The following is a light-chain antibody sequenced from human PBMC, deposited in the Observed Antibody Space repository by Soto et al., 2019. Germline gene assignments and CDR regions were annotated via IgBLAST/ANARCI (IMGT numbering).Light chain of an antibody. CDR2: KAS. CDR3: HQYHSFFNYT. J-gene: IGKJ2*01. V-gene: IGKV1-5*03. Sequence: DIQMTQSPSTLSASVGDRVTITCRASHSISAWLAWYQQKPGKAPKLLIYKASTLDSGVPSRFSGSGSGTEFTLTISSLQPDDVATYYCHQYHSFFNYTFGQGTKLEIK. CDR1: HSISAW.